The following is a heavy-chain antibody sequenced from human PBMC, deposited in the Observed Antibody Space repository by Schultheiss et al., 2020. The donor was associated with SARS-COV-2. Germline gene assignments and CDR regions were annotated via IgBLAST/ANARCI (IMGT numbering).Heavy chain of an antibody. J-gene: IGHJ4*02. CDR2: IYYSGST. CDR3: ATHMYYYDSSGFDY. V-gene: IGHV4-34*11. D-gene: IGHD3-22*01. CDR1: GGSFSGYY. Sequence: SETLSLTCAVYGGSFSGYYWSWIRQPPGKGLEWIGYIYYSGSTNYNPSLKSRVTISVDTSKNQFSLKLSSVTAADTAMYYCATHMYYYDSSGFDYWGQGTLVTVS.